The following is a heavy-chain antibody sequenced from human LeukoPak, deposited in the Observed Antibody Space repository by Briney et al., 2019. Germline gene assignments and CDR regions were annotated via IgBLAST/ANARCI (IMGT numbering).Heavy chain of an antibody. V-gene: IGHV1-18*01. D-gene: IGHD3-10*01. Sequence: ASVNVSCKASGYTFSSYGISWVRQAPGQGLEWMGWISGYNGNTDYAQKLQGRVIMTTDTSTSTAYMELRSLRSDDTAMYYCASFYYGSGSYYNAGGFDIWGQGTMVTVSS. J-gene: IGHJ3*02. CDR2: ISGYNGNT. CDR3: ASFYYGSGSYYNAGGFDI. CDR1: GYTFSSYG.